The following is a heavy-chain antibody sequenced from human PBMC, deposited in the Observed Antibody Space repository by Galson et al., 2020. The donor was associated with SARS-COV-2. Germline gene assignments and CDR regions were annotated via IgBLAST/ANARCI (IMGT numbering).Heavy chain of an antibody. Sequence: ASVKVSCKASGYTFTGHYLHWVRQAPGQGPEWMGWINTDTGSAKFGQKFQGRVTMTRDKSISTAYMELSRLRFDDTAVYYCARGDFTTWGEYCYCMDVWGKGTTVTVSS. V-gene: IGHV1-2*02. CDR3: ARGDFTTWGEYCYCMDV. CDR1: GYTFTGHY. CDR2: INTDTGSA. D-gene: IGHD1-1*01. J-gene: IGHJ6*03.